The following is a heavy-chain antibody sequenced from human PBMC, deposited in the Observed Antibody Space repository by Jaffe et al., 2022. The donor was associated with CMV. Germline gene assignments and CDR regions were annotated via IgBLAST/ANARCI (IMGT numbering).Heavy chain of an antibody. CDR1: GGSISSSSYY. J-gene: IGHJ4*02. Sequence: QLQLQESGPGLVKPSETLSLTCTVSGGSISSSSYYWGWIRQPPGKGLEWIGSIYYSGSTYYNPSLKSRVTISVDTSKNQFSLKLSSVTAADTAVYYCAREGVVVPAAAFDYWGQGTLVTVSS. CDR2: IYYSGST. V-gene: IGHV4-39*02. D-gene: IGHD2-2*01. CDR3: AREGVVVPAAAFDY.